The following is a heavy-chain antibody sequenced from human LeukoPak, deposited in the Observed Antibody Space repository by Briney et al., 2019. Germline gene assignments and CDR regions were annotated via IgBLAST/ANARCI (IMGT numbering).Heavy chain of an antibody. CDR2: MNPNSGNT. D-gene: IGHD3-10*01. J-gene: IGHJ3*02. V-gene: IGHV1-8*01. CDR1: GYTFTSYD. CDR3: ARDRLPYYYGSGSLPDAFDI. Sequence: ASVKVSCKASGYTFTSYDINWVRQATGQGLEWMGWMNPNSGNTGYAQKLQGRVTMTTDTSTSTAYMELRSLRSDDTAVYYCARDRLPYYYGSGSLPDAFDIWGQGTMVTVSS.